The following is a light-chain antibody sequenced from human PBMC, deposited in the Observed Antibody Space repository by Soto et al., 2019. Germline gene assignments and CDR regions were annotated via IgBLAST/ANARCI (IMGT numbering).Light chain of an antibody. CDR1: QSVNSH. J-gene: IGKJ1*01. CDR2: GAS. CDR3: QQYNNWPRT. Sequence: EIVLTQSPATLSLSPGESATLSCRTSQSVNSHLAWFQQKPGQAPRLLIYGASTRATGIPARFSGSGSGTEFTLTINSLQSEDFAVYYCQQYNNWPRTFGQGTKVDIK. V-gene: IGKV3-15*01.